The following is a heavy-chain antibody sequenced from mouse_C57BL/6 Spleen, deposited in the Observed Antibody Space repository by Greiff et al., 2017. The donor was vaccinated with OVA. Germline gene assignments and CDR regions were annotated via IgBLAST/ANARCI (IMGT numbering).Heavy chain of an antibody. CDR1: GYTFTDYY. V-gene: IGHV1-26*01. D-gene: IGHD4-1*01. Sequence: EVQLQQSGPELVKPGASVKISCKASGYTFTDYYMNWVKQSHGKSLEWIGDINPNNGGTSYNQKFKGKATLTVDKSSSTAYMELRSLTSEDSAVYYCAREERELTGPLFDYWGQGTTLTVSS. CDR3: AREERELTGPLFDY. CDR2: INPNNGGT. J-gene: IGHJ2*01.